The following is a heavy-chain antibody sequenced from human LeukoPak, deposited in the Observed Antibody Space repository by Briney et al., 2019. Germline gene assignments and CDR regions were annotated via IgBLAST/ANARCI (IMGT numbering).Heavy chain of an antibody. CDR2: IYTSGST. D-gene: IGHD3-16*02. CDR1: GGSISSYY. CDR3: ARLKVDYLWGSYRYTVDY. Sequence: SETLSLTCTVSGGSISSYYWSWIRQPAGKGLEWIGRIYTSGSTNYNPSLKSRVTMSVDTSKNQFSLTLSSVTAADTAVYYCARLKVDYLWGSYRYTVDYWGQGTLVTVSS. J-gene: IGHJ4*02. V-gene: IGHV4-4*07.